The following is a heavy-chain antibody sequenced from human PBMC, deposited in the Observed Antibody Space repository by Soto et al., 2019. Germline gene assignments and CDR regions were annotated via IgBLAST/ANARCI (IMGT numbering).Heavy chain of an antibody. CDR2: INAGNGNT. D-gene: IGHD3-10*01. J-gene: IGHJ4*02. CDR3: ARGRWVRQSASYYLDY. V-gene: IGHV1-3*01. CDR1: GFTFTDYA. Sequence: QVQLVQSGAEVKKPGAPVKVSCKTSGFTFTDYAINWVRQAPGQRPEWVGWINAGNGNTKYSQNFQGRVTITRDTSATTTYMELSSLRFDDTAIFYCARGRWVRQSASYYLDYWGQGTLVTVSS.